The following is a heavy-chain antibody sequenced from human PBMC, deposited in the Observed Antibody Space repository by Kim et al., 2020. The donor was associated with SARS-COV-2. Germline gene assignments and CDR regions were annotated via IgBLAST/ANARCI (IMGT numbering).Heavy chain of an antibody. CDR1: GFTVSSNY. Sequence: GGSLRLSCAASGFTVSSNYMSWVRQAPGKGLEWVSVIYSGGSTYYADSVKGRFTISRDNSKNTLYLQMNSLRAEDTAVYYCARDSSSCPGSFDYWGQGTLVTVSS. V-gene: IGHV3-53*01. CDR2: IYSGGST. D-gene: IGHD6-13*01. CDR3: ARDSSSCPGSFDY. J-gene: IGHJ4*02.